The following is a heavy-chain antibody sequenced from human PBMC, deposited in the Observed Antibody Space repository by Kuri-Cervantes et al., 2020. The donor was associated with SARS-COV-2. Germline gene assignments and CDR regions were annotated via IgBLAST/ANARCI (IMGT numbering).Heavy chain of an antibody. CDR2: ISYDGSNK. Sequence: GESLKISCAASGFTFSSYGMHWVRQAPGKGLEWVAVISYDGSNKYYADSVKGRFTISRDNSKNTLYLQMNSLRAEDTAVYYCARVKRGDIVVVPAAIFSYYYYGMDVWGQGTTVTVSS. V-gene: IGHV3-30*03. D-gene: IGHD2-2*01. CDR1: GFTFSSYG. CDR3: ARVKRGDIVVVPAAIFSYYYYGMDV. J-gene: IGHJ6*02.